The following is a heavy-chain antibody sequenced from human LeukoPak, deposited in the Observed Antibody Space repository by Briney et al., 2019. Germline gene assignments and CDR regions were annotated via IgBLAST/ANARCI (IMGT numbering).Heavy chain of an antibody. CDR1: GFTFSSYA. Sequence: GGSLRLSSAASGFTFSSYAMHWVRQAPGKGLEWVAVISYDGSNKYYADSVKGRFTISRDNSKNTLYLQMNSLRAEDAAVYYCARDLPMGSFWGQGTLVTVSS. V-gene: IGHV3-30-3*01. CDR3: ARDLPMGSF. CDR2: ISYDGSNK. J-gene: IGHJ4*02. D-gene: IGHD3-16*01.